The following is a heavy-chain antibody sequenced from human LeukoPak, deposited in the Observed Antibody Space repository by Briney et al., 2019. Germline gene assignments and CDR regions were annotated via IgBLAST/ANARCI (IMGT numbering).Heavy chain of an antibody. CDR2: IYSGGST. J-gene: IGHJ4*02. D-gene: IGHD3-22*01. CDR3: ARASSGYYSPFDY. V-gene: IGHV3-53*01. CDR1: GFTVSSNY. Sequence: GGSLRLSCAASGFTVSSNYMSWVRQAPGKGLEWVSVIYSGGSTYYADSVKGRFTISRDNSKNTLYLQMNSLRAEDTAVYYCARASSGYYSPFDYWGQGTLVTVSS.